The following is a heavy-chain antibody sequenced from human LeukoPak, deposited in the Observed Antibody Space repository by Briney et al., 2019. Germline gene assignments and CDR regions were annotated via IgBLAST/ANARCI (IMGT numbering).Heavy chain of an antibody. J-gene: IGHJ4*02. CDR3: ARGRYYDSSGYYYYFDY. CDR2: IIPILGIA. V-gene: IGHV1-69*04. D-gene: IGHD3-22*01. CDR1: GYTFTSYG. Sequence: ASVNVSCKASGYTFTSYGISWVRQAPGQGLEWMGRIIPILGIANYAQKFQGRVTITADKSTSTAYMELSSLRSEDTAVYYCARGRYYDSSGYYYYFDYWGQGTLVTVSS.